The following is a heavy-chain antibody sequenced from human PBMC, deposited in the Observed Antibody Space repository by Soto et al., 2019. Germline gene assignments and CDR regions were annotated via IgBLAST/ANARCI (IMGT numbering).Heavy chain of an antibody. CDR2: ISATGTTT. D-gene: IGHD6-13*01. CDR3: ATYSSPFDY. J-gene: IGHJ4*02. Sequence: ESGGGLVQPGGSLRLSCAASEFSFSSYALNWVRQAPGTGLEWVSAISATGTTTYYADSVKGRFTISRDNSKRTLFLQMDSLCPEDTSVYYCATYSSPFDYGGQGTLVTVSS. V-gene: IGHV3-23*01. CDR1: EFSFSSYA.